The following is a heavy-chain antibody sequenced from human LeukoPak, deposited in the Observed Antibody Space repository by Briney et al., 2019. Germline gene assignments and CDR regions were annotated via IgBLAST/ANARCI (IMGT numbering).Heavy chain of an antibody. V-gene: IGHV6-1*01. CDR2: TYYKSKWYN. CDR3: ARDLHGFRGEFDY. J-gene: IGHJ4*02. D-gene: IGHD3-10*01. CDR1: GDSVSSNSVI. Sequence: SQTLLLTCDISGDSVSSNSVIWNWIRQSPSRGLEWLGRTYYKSKWYNDYATSVQSRITINSDTSRNQFSLQLNSVTPEDTAVYYCARDLHGFRGEFDYWGQGTLVTVSS.